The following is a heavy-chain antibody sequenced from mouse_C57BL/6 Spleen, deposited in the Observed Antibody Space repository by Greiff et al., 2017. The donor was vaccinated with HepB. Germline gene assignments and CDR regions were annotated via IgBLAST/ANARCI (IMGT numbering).Heavy chain of an antibody. J-gene: IGHJ4*01. CDR2: INPSTGGT. CDR3: ARRLDY. CDR1: GYSFTGYY. Sequence: EVQGVESGPELVKPGASVKISCKASGYSFTGYYMNWVKQSPEKSLEWIGEINPSTGGTTYNQKFKAKATLTVDKSSSTAYMQLKSLTSEDSAVYYCARRLDYWGQGTSVTVSS. V-gene: IGHV1-42*01.